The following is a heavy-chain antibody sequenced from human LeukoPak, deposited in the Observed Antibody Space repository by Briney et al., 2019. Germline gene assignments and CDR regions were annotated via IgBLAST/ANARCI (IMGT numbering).Heavy chain of an antibody. V-gene: IGHV1-2*02. D-gene: IGHD3-3*01. J-gene: IGHJ5*02. CDR1: GYTFTDYY. CDR3: ARNFGDFWSGNDYNWFAP. CDR2: INPNNGGT. Sequence: ASVKVSCKASGYTFTDYYMYWVRQAPGQGLEWMGWINPNNGGTNYAQKFQGRVTMTRDTSISTAYMELSRLTPDDTAVYYCARNFGDFWSGNDYNWFAPWGQGTLVTVSS.